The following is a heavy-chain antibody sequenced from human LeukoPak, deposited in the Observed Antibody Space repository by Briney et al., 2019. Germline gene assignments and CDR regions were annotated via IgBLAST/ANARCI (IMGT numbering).Heavy chain of an antibody. CDR1: GFIVNSYA. J-gene: IGHJ5*02. V-gene: IGHV3-66*02. CDR3: ARDRAEGKTWVEFDP. Sequence: GGSLRLSCAASGFIVNSYAVSWVRQAPGKGLAWVSLIYSDGVTQYADSVKGRFTISRDNSKNTLYLQMNSLRDEDTAVYFCARDRAEGKTWVEFDPWGQGTLVTVSS. CDR2: IYSDGVT.